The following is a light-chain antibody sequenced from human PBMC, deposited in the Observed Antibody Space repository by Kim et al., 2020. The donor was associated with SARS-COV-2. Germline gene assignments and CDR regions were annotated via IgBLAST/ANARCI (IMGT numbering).Light chain of an antibody. CDR2: TAS. CDR1: KSISSY. J-gene: IGKJ1*01. V-gene: IGKV1-39*01. Sequence: ASVGDRVTITCRASKSISSYLNWYQQTPGKPPKLLIYTASSLQSGVPSRFSGSGSGTDFTLTISSLQPEDFATYYCQQSYSTPRTFGQGTKVDIK. CDR3: QQSYSTPRT.